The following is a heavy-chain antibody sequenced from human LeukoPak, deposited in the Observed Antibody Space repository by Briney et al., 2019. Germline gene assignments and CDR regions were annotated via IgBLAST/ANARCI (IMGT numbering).Heavy chain of an antibody. Sequence: SETLSLTCTVSGGSISSYYWSWIRQPPGKGLQWIGYIYYSGSTNYNPSLNSRVTISIDTSKNQFSLNLSSVTAADTAVYYCARVGGSGAFDIWGQGTMVTVSS. CDR3: ARVGGSGAFDI. CDR2: IYYSGST. CDR1: GGSISSYY. J-gene: IGHJ3*02. D-gene: IGHD6-25*01. V-gene: IGHV4-59*01.